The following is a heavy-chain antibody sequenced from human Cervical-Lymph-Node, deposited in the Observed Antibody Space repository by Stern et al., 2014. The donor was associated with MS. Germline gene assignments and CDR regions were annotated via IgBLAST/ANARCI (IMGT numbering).Heavy chain of an antibody. Sequence: VQLVESGPGLVKPSETLSLSCTVSGASVSRGSYYWTWIRQPAGKGLEWIGYIYTSGSTSYDPSLKSRVTISLDTSKNQFSLKLTSVTAADTAMYYCASQCVADGLKYWGHGAMVTVSS. V-gene: IGHV4-61*02. J-gene: IGHJ3*01. CDR3: ASQCVADGLKY. CDR2: IYTSGST. D-gene: IGHD6-19*01. CDR1: GASVSRGSYY.